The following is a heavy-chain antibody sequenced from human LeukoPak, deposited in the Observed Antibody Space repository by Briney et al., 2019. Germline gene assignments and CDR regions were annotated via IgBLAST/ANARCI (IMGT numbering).Heavy chain of an antibody. Sequence: SETLSLTCTVSGGSINSYYWSWIRQPPGKGLEWIGYIYYTGTTNYNPSLKSRVTISVDTSKNQFSLKLTSVTAADTAVYYCVRRGGCSGGSCYSLYFDYWGQGTLVTVSS. CDR2: IYYTGTT. D-gene: IGHD2-15*01. CDR3: VRRGGCSGGSCYSLYFDY. CDR1: GGSINSYY. J-gene: IGHJ4*02. V-gene: IGHV4-59*08.